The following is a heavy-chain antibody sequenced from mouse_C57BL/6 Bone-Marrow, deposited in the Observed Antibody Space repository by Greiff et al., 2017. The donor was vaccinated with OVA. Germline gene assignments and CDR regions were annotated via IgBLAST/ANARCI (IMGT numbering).Heavy chain of an antibody. CDR2: ISGGGGNT. CDR3: ARQGRFAY. Sequence: EVQGVESGGGLVKPGGSLKLSCAASGFTFSSYTMSWVRQTPEQRLEWVATISGGGGNTYYPDSVKGRFTISRDNAKNTLYLQMSSLRSEDTALYYCARQGRFAYWGQGTLVTVSA. V-gene: IGHV5-9*01. CDR1: GFTFSSYT. J-gene: IGHJ3*01.